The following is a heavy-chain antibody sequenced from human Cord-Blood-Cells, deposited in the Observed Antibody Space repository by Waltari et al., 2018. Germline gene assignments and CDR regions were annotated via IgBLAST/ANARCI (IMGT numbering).Heavy chain of an antibody. Sequence: QLQLQESGPGLVKPSETLSLTCTVSGGSISSSSYYWGWIRQPPGKGLEWIGSIYYSGSTHYNPSLKSRVTISVDPSKNQFSLKLSSVTAADSAVYYCARIGTMVRGVARAFDIWGQGTMVTVSS. CDR1: GGSISSSSYY. V-gene: IGHV4-39*01. D-gene: IGHD3-10*01. J-gene: IGHJ3*02. CDR2: IYYSGST. CDR3: ARIGTMVRGVARAFDI.